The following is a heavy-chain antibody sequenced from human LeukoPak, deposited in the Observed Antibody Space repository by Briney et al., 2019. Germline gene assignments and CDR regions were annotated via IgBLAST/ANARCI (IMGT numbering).Heavy chain of an antibody. J-gene: IGHJ4*02. CDR1: GYTFTTYA. CDR3: ARDSIAVAGTGIDY. CDR2: INTNTGNP. V-gene: IGHV7-4-1*02. Sequence: ASVKVSCKASGYTFTTYAMNWVRQAPGQGLEWMGWINTNTGNPTYAQGFTGRFVFSLDTSVSTAYLQISSLKAEDTAVYYCARDSIAVAGTGIDYWGQGTLVTVSS. D-gene: IGHD6-19*01.